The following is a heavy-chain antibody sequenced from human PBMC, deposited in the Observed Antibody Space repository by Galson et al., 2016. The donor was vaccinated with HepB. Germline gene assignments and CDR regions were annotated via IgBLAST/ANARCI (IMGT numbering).Heavy chain of an antibody. CDR3: ARDLPDDSVEYFDVFDL. V-gene: IGHV3-11*01. D-gene: IGHD4-17*01. CDR1: GFTFSDYH. CDR2: ISTSANSM. Sequence: RLSCAASGFTFSDYHMNWIRQAPGKGLEWISYISTSANSMLYADSVRGRFSISRDNAKKSLYLQMTNLRAEDTAVYYCARDLPDDSVEYFDVFDLWGQGTMVTVSS. J-gene: IGHJ3*01.